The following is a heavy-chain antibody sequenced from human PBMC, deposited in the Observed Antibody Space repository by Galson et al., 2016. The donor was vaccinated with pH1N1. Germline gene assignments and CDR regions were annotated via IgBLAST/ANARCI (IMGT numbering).Heavy chain of an antibody. CDR2: IDPSAGTT. CDR1: GYSVTRYY. Sequence: SVKVSCKASGYSVTRYYMHWVRQAPGQGLEWMGIIDPSAGTTTYSQKFQGSISLTRDTSTNSVHMELSTLRPDDSAIYFCARRYYFDYLGQGTLVTVSS. V-gene: IGHV1-46*01. J-gene: IGHJ4*02. CDR3: ARRYYFDY.